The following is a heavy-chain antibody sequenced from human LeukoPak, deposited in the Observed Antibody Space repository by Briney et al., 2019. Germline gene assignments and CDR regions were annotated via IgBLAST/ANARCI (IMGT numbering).Heavy chain of an antibody. V-gene: IGHV1-2*02. D-gene: IGHD4-17*01. CDR2: INPNSGDT. CDR3: ARYGDYNAFDI. Sequence: ASVKVSCKASGYTFTGYYMHWVRQAPGQGLEWMGWINPNSGDTNYAQKFQGRVTMTRDTSIGTAYMELSRLRSDDTAVYYCARYGDYNAFDIWGQGTMVTVSS. J-gene: IGHJ3*02. CDR1: GYTFTGYY.